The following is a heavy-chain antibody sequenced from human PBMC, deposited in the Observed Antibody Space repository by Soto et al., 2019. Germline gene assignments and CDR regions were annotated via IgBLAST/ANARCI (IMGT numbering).Heavy chain of an antibody. CDR3: ARSLGDGYNYDFDY. CDR2: IYYSGST. CDR1: GGSISSYS. J-gene: IGHJ4*02. V-gene: IGHV4-59*01. D-gene: IGHD5-12*01. Sequence: SETLPLTCTVSGGSISSYSWSLIRQPPGKGLEWIGYIYYSGSTNYNPSLKSRVTISVDTSKNQFSLKLSSVTAADTAVYYCARSLGDGYNYDFDYWGQGTLVTVSS.